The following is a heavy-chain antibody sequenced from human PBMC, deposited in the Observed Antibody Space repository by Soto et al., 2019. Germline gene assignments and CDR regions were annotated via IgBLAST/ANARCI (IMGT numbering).Heavy chain of an antibody. V-gene: IGHV3-30-3*01. Sequence: QVQLVESGGGVVQPGRSLRLSCAASGFTFSSYAMHWVRQAPGKGLEWVAVISYDGSNKYYADSVKGRFTISRDNSKTTLYLQMHSLRAEDTAVYYCARVPSSSGRAHFDYWGQGALVTVSS. CDR2: ISYDGSNK. D-gene: IGHD2-15*01. CDR3: ARVPSSSGRAHFDY. J-gene: IGHJ4*02. CDR1: GFTFSSYA.